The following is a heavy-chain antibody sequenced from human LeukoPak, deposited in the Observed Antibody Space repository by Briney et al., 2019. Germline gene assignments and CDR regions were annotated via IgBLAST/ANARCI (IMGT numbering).Heavy chain of an antibody. CDR1: GFTFSNSA. J-gene: IGHJ5*02. V-gene: IGHV3-23*01. CDR2: IGGTNVPNT. CDR3: VKFAPGLLSGDWFDP. D-gene: IGHD3-10*01. Sequence: GGSLRPSCAASGFTFSNSALSWVRLAPGQGLQWVAGIGGTNVPNTRYADSVKGRFTISRDDSKSTLYLQMRSLRGEDTALYYCVKFAPGLLSGDWFDPWGQGTLVTVSS.